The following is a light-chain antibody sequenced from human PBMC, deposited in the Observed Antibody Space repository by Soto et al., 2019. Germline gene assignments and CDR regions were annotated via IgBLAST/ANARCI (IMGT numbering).Light chain of an antibody. CDR2: AAS. CDR3: LQHHSYPWT. V-gene: IGKV1-17*01. J-gene: IGKJ1*01. Sequence: DIRMTQSPSSLSSSIGDRVTITFRASQGISNDLGWYQQKPGLAPKRLISAASTLQSGVPSRFRGSGSGTEFSLTISGLQTEDFATYYCLQHHSYPWTFGQGTKVDIK. CDR1: QGISND.